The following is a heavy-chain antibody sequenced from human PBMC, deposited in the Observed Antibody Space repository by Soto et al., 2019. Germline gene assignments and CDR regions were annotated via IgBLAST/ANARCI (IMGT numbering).Heavy chain of an antibody. CDR2: ISGSGGST. V-gene: IGHV3-23*01. CDR1: GFTFSSYA. CDR3: AKDRSSGWYWGTPGRSTSGMDV. D-gene: IGHD6-19*01. J-gene: IGHJ6*02. Sequence: PGGSLRLSCAASGFTFSSYAMSWVRQAPGKGLEWVSAISGSGGSTYYADSVKGRFTISRDNSKNTLYLQMNSLRAEDTAVYYCAKDRSSGWYWGTPGRSTSGMDVWGQGTTVTVSS.